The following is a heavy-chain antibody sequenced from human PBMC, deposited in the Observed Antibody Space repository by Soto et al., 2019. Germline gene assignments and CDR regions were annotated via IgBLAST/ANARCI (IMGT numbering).Heavy chain of an antibody. CDR1: GFTFSSYA. J-gene: IGHJ4*02. D-gene: IGHD3-10*01. V-gene: IGHV3-23*01. CDR2: ISGSGGST. CDR3: ARGSGSSYFDF. Sequence: GSLRLSCAASGFTFSSYAMSWVRQAPGKGLEWVSAISGSGGSTYYADSVKGRFTISRDRAKNSVYLHLSSLRAGDTAVYFCARGSGSSYFDFWGQGTLVTVSS.